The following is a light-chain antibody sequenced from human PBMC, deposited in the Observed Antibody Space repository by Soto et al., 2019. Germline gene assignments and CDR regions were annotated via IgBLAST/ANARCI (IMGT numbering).Light chain of an antibody. CDR1: SSDVGTYNL. Sequence: QSALTQPASVSGSPGQSITISCTGTSSDVGTYNLVSWYQQYPGKAPKVVISEVTKRPSGVSDRFSGSKSGNMASLTISGLQPEDEADYDCRSYAGTGTWVFGGGTKLTVL. J-gene: IGLJ3*02. V-gene: IGLV2-23*02. CDR2: EVT. CDR3: RSYAGTGTWV.